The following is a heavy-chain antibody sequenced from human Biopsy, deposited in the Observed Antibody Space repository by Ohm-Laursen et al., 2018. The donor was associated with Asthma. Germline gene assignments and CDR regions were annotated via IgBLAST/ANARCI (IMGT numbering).Heavy chain of an antibody. Sequence: ASVKVSCKASGYNFISFDIHRVRQAPGQRLEWMGWVNTGNGDTKYSQKFQGRVTITRDTSASTAYMELRSLRSEDTATYYCARTYYDFLTGQVKDVFGVWGQGTMVTVSS. J-gene: IGHJ3*01. V-gene: IGHV1-3*04. CDR1: GYNFISFD. CDR3: ARTYYDFLTGQVKDVFGV. CDR2: VNTGNGDT. D-gene: IGHD3-9*01.